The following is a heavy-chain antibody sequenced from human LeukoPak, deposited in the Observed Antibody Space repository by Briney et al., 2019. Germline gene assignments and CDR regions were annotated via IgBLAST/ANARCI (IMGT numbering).Heavy chain of an antibody. J-gene: IGHJ4*02. D-gene: IGHD3-10*01. CDR2: ISSSGGST. CDR3: AKYYAARSRSFDF. V-gene: IGHV3-23*01. CDR1: GFTFTTYA. Sequence: GGSLRLSCAASGFTFTTYAMSWVRQAPGKGLEWVSGISSSGGSTYYADSVKGRFTISRDNSKSTLYLQMNSLRAEDTAVYYCAKYYAARSRSFDFWGQGTLVTVSS.